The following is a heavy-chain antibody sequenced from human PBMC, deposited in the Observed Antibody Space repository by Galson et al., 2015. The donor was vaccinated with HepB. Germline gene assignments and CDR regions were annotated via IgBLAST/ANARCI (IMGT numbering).Heavy chain of an antibody. CDR3: ASLYSSSWYPLGDAFDI. CDR1: GYTFTSYG. D-gene: IGHD6-13*01. Sequence: QSGAEVKKPGASVKVSCKASGYTFTSYGISWVRQAPGQGLEWMGWISAYNGNTNYAQKLQGSVTMTTDTSTSTAYMELRSLRSDDTAVYYCASLYSSSWYPLGDAFDIWGQGTMVTVSS. J-gene: IGHJ3*02. V-gene: IGHV1-18*04. CDR2: ISAYNGNT.